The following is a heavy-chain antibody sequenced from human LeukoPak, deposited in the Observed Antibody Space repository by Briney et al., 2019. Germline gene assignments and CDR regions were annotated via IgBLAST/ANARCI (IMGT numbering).Heavy chain of an antibody. J-gene: IGHJ4*02. D-gene: IGHD3-22*01. CDR2: TSSSGSTV. CDR3: ARDRRTYYYDSSGF. Sequence: GGSLRLSCAASGFTFSDYYMSWIRQAPGKGLEWVSYTSSSGSTVYYADSVKGRFTISRDNAKNSLYLQMNSLRAEDTAVYCCARDRRTYYYDSSGFWGQGTLVTVSS. CDR1: GFTFSDYY. V-gene: IGHV3-11*04.